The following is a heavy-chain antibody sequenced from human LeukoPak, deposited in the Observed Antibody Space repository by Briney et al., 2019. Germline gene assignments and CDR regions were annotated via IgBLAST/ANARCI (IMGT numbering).Heavy chain of an antibody. CDR3: AREILRRGWFDT. D-gene: IGHD3-16*01. CDR2: ISAYNGNT. V-gene: IGHV1-18*01. Sequence: GASVKVSCKASGYTFTSYGISWVRQAPGQGLEWMGWISAYNGNTNSVQKFQDRVTMTRDTSINTAYMELSRLRSDDTAVYYCAREILRRGWFDTWGQGTLITVSS. J-gene: IGHJ5*02. CDR1: GYTFTSYG.